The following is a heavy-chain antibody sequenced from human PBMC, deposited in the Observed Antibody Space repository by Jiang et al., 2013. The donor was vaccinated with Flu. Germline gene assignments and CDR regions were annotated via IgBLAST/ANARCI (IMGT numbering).Heavy chain of an antibody. J-gene: IGHJ3*02. V-gene: IGHV4-59*01. CDR3: ARDGLKDDAFDI. Sequence: LLKPSETLSLTCTVSGGSISSYYWSWIRQPPGKGLEWIGYIYYSGSTNYNPSLKSRVTISVDTSKNQFSLKLGSVTAADTAVYYCARDGLKDDAFDIWGQGTMVTVSS. CDR1: GGSISSYY. CDR2: IYYSGST.